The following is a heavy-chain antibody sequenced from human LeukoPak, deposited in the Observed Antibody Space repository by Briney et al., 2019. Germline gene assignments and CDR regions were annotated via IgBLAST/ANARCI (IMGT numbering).Heavy chain of an antibody. CDR1: GYTFTSYD. CDR3: ARGLRGVLAARPRRYYYYYMDV. CDR2: MNPNSGNT. J-gene: IGHJ6*03. D-gene: IGHD6-6*01. Sequence: GASVKVSCKASGYTFTSYDINWVRQATGQGLEWMGWMNPNSGNTGYAQKFQGRVTMTRNTSISTAYMELSRLRSEDTAVYYCARGLRGVLAARPRRYYYYYMDVWGKGTTVTVSS. V-gene: IGHV1-8*01.